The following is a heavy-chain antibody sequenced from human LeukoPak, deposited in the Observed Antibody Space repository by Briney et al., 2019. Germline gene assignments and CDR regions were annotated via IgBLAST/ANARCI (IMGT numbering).Heavy chain of an antibody. CDR3: ARVLTTVVTPPNYYYYMDV. V-gene: IGHV4-34*01. D-gene: IGHD4-23*01. CDR1: GGSFSGYY. J-gene: IGHJ6*03. Sequence: SETLSLTCAVYGGSFSGYYWSWIRQPPGKGLEWIGEINHSGSTNYNPSLKSRVTISVDTSKNQFSLKLSSVTAADTAVYYCARVLTTVVTPPNYYYYMDVWGKGTTVTVSS. CDR2: INHSGST.